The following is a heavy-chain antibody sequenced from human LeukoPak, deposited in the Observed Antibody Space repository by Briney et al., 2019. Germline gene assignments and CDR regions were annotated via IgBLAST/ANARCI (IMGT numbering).Heavy chain of an antibody. CDR3: VKDYSGYYDILTGIDY. D-gene: IGHD3-9*01. V-gene: IGHV3-23*01. Sequence: QPGGSLRLSCAASGFTFSSYAMSWVRQAPGKGLGWVSSISGSGITTYYADSVKGRFTISRDNSKNTLYLQMNSLRAEDTAVYYCVKDYSGYYDILTGIDYWGQGTLVTVSS. CDR2: ISGSGITT. CDR1: GFTFSSYA. J-gene: IGHJ4*02.